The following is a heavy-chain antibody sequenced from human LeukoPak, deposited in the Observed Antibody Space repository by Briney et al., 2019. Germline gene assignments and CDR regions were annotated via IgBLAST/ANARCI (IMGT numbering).Heavy chain of an antibody. CDR1: GFTFSSYW. D-gene: IGHD1-26*01. V-gene: IGHV3-7*01. CDR3: AREGVVGAAANHYDY. Sequence: GGSLRLSCAASGFTFSSYWMHWVRQAPGKGLEWVANIKEDGSAKYYVDSVKGRFTISRDNAKNSLYLQMDSLRDEDTAIYYCAREGVVGAAANHYDYWGQGSLVTVSS. J-gene: IGHJ4*02. CDR2: IKEDGSAK.